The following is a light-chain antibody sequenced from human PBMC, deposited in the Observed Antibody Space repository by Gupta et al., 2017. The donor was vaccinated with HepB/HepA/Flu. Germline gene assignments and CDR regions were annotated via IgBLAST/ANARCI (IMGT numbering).Light chain of an antibody. Sequence: DIQLTQSPSFLSASVGDRVTITCRASQGIGSYLTWYQQRPGKALTRLIYAASTLQSGVPSRFSGSRSGSEFSLSISSLQPEDFATYYCQQVNTYPRTFGQGTKVEI. CDR1: QGIGSY. CDR2: AAS. J-gene: IGKJ1*01. V-gene: IGKV1-9*01. CDR3: QQVNTYPRT.